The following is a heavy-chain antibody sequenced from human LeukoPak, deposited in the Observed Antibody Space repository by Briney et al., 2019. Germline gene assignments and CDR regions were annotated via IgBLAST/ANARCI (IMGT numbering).Heavy chain of an antibody. CDR1: SGSISSSSYY. V-gene: IGHV4-39*01. CDR2: IYYSGST. CDR3: AKALYGSGSSPFDY. J-gene: IGHJ4*02. Sequence: SETLSLTCTVSSGSISSSSYYWGWIRQPPGKGLEWIGSIYYSGSTYYNPSLKSRVTISVDTSKNQFSLKLSSVTAAETAVYYCAKALYGSGSSPFDYWGQGTLVTVSS. D-gene: IGHD3-10*01.